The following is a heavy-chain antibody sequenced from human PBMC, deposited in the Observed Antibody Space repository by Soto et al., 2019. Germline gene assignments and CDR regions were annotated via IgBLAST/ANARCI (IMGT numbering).Heavy chain of an antibody. D-gene: IGHD2-15*01. V-gene: IGHV4-38-2*01. J-gene: IGHJ4*02. CDR2: LYHSGST. CDR1: AYSISSGDY. Sequence: WETLSLTCDVSAYSISSGDYCAWVRQPPGKGLEWIGTLYHSGSTYSNPSLRSRVTISIDTSKTQFSLKLSSVTAADTAVYYCARGSGGNFGYWAQGTLVTVSS. CDR3: ARGSGGNFGY.